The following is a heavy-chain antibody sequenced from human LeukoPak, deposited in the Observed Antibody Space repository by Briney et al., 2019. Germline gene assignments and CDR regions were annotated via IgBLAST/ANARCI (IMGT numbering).Heavy chain of an antibody. CDR1: GYTFISYG. CDR3: ARDQGYRYGYGDFDY. D-gene: IGHD5-18*01. Sequence: ASVKVSCKASGYTFISYGISWVRQAPGQGLEWMGWISGYNGNTNYAQNLQGRVTMTTDTSTSTAYMELRSLRSEDTAVYYCARDQGYRYGYGDFDYWGQGTLVTVSS. CDR2: ISGYNGNT. V-gene: IGHV1-18*01. J-gene: IGHJ4*02.